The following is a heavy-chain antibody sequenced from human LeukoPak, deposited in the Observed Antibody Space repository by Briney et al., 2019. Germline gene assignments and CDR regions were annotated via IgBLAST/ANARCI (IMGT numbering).Heavy chain of an antibody. J-gene: IGHJ4*02. V-gene: IGHV4-39*07. CDR3: ARLVRSSWYHEVLRGRDY. Sequence: SETLSLTCTVSGGSIRISSYYWGWIRQPPGKGVGWIGGIYYSGRTYYNPSLKSRVTISVDTSKNQFSLKLSSVTAADTPVYYCARLVRSSWYHEVLRGRDYWGQGTLVTVSS. CDR2: IYYSGRT. CDR1: GGSIRISSYY. D-gene: IGHD6-13*01.